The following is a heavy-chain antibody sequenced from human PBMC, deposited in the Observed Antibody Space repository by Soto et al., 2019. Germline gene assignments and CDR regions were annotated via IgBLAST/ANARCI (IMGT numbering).Heavy chain of an antibody. CDR1: GFTVSNNY. V-gene: IGHV3-53*01. CDR2: VYGGVST. D-gene: IGHD1-26*01. CDR3: ARLYSATYKNFDY. Sequence: PGGSLRLSCAASGFTVSNNYMSWVRQAPGKGLEWVSTVYGGVSTYYADSVKGRFTISRDNSKNTLYLQMNSLRAEDTAVYYCARLYSATYKNFDYWGQGTLVTVSS. J-gene: IGHJ4*02.